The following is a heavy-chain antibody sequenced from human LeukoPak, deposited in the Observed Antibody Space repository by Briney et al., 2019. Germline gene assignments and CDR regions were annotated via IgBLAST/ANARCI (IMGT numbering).Heavy chain of an antibody. V-gene: IGHV3-74*01. CDR3: AELGITMIGGV. Sequence: GGSLRLSCAASGFTFSNYWMHWVRQAPGKGLVWVSRINSDGSSTNYADSVEGRFTISRDNAKNSLYLQMNSLRAEDTAVYYCAELGITMIGGVWGKGTTVTISS. D-gene: IGHD3-10*02. J-gene: IGHJ6*04. CDR1: GFTFSNYW. CDR2: INSDGSST.